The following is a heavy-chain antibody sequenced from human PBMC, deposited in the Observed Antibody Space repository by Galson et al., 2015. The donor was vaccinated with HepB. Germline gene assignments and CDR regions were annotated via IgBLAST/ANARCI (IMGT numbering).Heavy chain of an antibody. CDR1: GFTFSDYY. J-gene: IGHJ5*02. D-gene: IGHD3-3*01. V-gene: IGHV3-11*03. CDR3: ARYDFWNNWFDP. Sequence: SLRLSCAASGFTFSDYYMSWIRQAPGKGLEWVSYISSSSSYTNYADSVKGRFTISRDNAKNSLYLQMNSLRAEDTAVYYCARYDFWNNWFDPWGQGTLVTVSS. CDR2: ISSSSSYT.